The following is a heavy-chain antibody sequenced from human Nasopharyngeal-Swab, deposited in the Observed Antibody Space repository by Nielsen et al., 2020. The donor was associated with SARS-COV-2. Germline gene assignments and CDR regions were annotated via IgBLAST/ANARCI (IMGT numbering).Heavy chain of an antibody. CDR3: TRYCSTTSCPRGFDY. CDR2: IKQGGTQQ. V-gene: IGHV3-7*01. D-gene: IGHD2-2*01. J-gene: IGHJ4*02. Sequence: WIRQPPGKGLEWVAHIKQGGTQQYYVDFVKGRFTISRDNAKNSLYLQMNSLRADDTAVYYCTRYCSTTSCPRGFDYWGQGTLVTVSS.